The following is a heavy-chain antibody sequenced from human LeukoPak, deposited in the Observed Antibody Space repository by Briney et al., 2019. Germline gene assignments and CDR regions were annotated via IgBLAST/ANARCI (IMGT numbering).Heavy chain of an antibody. J-gene: IGHJ4*02. CDR3: AKDSSVPYGITD. CDR2: ISPNDGNT. CDR1: GFTFSKYA. D-gene: IGHD4-17*01. V-gene: IGHV3-23*01. Sequence: QAGGSLRLSGAASGFTFSKYAMSWVRQAPGKGLQWVSAISPNDGNTFYADSVEGRFTTARDYSKNTFSHQMNSLRAEDTALYYCAKDSSVPYGITDWGQGTLVTVSS.